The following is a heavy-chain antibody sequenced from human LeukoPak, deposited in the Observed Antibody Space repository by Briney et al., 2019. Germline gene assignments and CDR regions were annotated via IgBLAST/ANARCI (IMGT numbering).Heavy chain of an antibody. CDR2: IYTSGST. V-gene: IGHV4-4*07. J-gene: IGHJ4*02. CDR1: GGSISSYY. CDR3: ASGYDYSNYVNY. Sequence: PSETLSLTCTVSGGSISSYYWSWIRQPAGKGLKWIGRIYTSGSTNYNPSLKSRVTMSVDTSKNQFSLKLSSVTAADTAVYYCASGYDYSNYVNYWGQGTLVTVSS. D-gene: IGHD4-11*01.